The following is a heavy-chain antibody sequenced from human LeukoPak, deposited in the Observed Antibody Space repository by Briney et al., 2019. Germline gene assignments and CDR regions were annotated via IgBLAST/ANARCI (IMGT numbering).Heavy chain of an antibody. J-gene: IGHJ4*02. Sequence: PGGSLRLSCAASGFTFTDFYMSWIRQAPGKGLEWLSDISRSSTDTNYADSVKGRFTVSRDNAKNSLFLQLNSLRAEDTAVYYCARKTYYYDSGSYSKSYYFDYWGQGTLVTVSS. D-gene: IGHD3-10*01. V-gene: IGHV3-11*06. CDR1: GFTFTDFY. CDR2: ISRSSTDT. CDR3: ARKTYYYDSGSYSKSYYFDY.